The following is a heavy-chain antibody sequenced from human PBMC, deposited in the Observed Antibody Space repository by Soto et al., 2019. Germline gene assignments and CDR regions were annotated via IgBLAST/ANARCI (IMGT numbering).Heavy chain of an antibody. Sequence: ASVKVSCKASGYTFTDYYVQWVRQAPGQGLEWMGVIHPDGGHTTYSQKFQDRVTMTRDTFTSTIYMELSSLRSEDTAVYYCARGDNDYWGQGTLVTVSS. V-gene: IGHV1-46*01. J-gene: IGHJ4*02. CDR3: ARGDNDY. CDR1: GYTFTDYY. CDR2: IHPDGGHT.